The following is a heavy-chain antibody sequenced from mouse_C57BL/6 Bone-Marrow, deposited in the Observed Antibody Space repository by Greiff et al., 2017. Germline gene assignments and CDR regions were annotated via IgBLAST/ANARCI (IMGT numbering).Heavy chain of an antibody. Sequence: EVMLVESGGGLVQPKGSLKLSCAASGFSFNTYAMNWVRQAPGKGLEWVARIRSKSNNYATYYADSVKDRFTISRDDSESMLYLQMNNLKTEDTAMYYCVSRITTAFDVWGTGTTGTVSS. CDR3: VSRITTAFDV. D-gene: IGHD1-1*01. J-gene: IGHJ1*03. CDR2: IRSKSNNYAT. V-gene: IGHV10-1*01. CDR1: GFSFNTYA.